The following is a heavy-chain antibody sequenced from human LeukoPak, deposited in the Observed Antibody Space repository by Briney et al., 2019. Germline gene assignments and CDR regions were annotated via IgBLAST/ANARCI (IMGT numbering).Heavy chain of an antibody. CDR2: INHSGST. CDR1: GGSFSGYY. Sequence: SETLSLTCAVYGGSFSGYYWSWIRQPPGKGLEWIGEINHSGSTNYNPSLKSRVTISVDTSKNQFSLKLSSVTAADTAVYYCARAEGATPHFDYWGQGTLVTVSS. J-gene: IGHJ4*02. V-gene: IGHV4-34*01. D-gene: IGHD1-26*01. CDR3: ARAEGATPHFDY.